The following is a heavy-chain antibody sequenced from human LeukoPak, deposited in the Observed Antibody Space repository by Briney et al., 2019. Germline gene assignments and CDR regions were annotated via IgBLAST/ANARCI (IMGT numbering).Heavy chain of an antibody. J-gene: IGHJ6*02. CDR1: GFTFSSYD. V-gene: IGHV3-13*04. Sequence: GGSLRLSCAASGFTFSSYDMHWVRQATGKGLEWVSAIGTAGDTYYPGSVKGRFTISRENAKNSLYLQMNSLRAGDTAVYYCARGSLDCGGECSSGYYYYYYGMDVWGQGTTVTVSS. CDR3: ARGSLDCGGECSSGYYYYYYGMDV. CDR2: IGTAGDT. D-gene: IGHD2-21*01.